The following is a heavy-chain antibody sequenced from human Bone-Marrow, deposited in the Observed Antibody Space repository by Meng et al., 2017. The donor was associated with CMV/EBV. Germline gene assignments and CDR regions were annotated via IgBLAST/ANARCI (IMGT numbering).Heavy chain of an antibody. V-gene: IGHV4-59*01. Sequence: SETLSLTCTVSGGSISSYYWSWIRQPPGKGLEWIGYIYYSGSTNYNPSLKSRVTISVDTSKNQFSLKLSSVTAADTAVYYCARAGPKYYGADYYYGMDVWGQGTTVTVSS. CDR3: ARAGPKYYGADYYYGMDV. D-gene: IGHD3-3*01. CDR1: GGSISSYY. CDR2: IYYSGST. J-gene: IGHJ6*02.